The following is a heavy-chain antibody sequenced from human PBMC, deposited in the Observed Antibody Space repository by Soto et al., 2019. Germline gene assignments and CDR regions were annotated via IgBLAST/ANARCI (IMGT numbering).Heavy chain of an antibody. CDR3: AKDQDLVVVVAATPSGMDV. D-gene: IGHD2-15*01. Sequence: GGSLRLSCAASGFTFSSYAMSWVRQAPGKGLEWVSAISGSVGSTYYADSVKGRFTISRDNSKNTLYLQMNSLRAEDTAVYYCAKDQDLVVVVAATPSGMDVWGQGTTVTVSS. V-gene: IGHV3-23*01. CDR1: GFTFSSYA. J-gene: IGHJ6*02. CDR2: ISGSVGST.